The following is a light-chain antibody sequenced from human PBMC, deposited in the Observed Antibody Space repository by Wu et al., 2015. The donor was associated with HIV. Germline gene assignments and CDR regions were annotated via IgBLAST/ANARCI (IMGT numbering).Light chain of an antibody. Sequence: DIQMTQSPSSLSASVGDRVTITCRASLGVSDYFAWYQQKPGKVPQLLIYGTSTLQSGVPSRFSGSGSGTDFTLTISSLQPEDVATYYCQKYNSRPQWTFGQGTKVEI. CDR1: LGVSDY. CDR2: GTS. V-gene: IGKV1-27*01. J-gene: IGKJ1*01. CDR3: QKYNSRPQWT.